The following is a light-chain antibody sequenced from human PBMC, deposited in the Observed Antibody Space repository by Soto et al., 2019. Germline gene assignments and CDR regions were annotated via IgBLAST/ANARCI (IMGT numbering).Light chain of an antibody. CDR2: EGT. V-gene: IGLV2-23*01. CDR1: TRVVGGYNL. Sequence: QSSLPPPASVSGSPGQSITIACSGTTRVVGGYNLVSWYQQHTAKAPKLLIYEGTQRPSGVSSSFSGSKSGNTASLTISGLQAEDEADYYCCSYASSSSYVFGTGTKVTVL. J-gene: IGLJ1*01. CDR3: CSYASSSSYV.